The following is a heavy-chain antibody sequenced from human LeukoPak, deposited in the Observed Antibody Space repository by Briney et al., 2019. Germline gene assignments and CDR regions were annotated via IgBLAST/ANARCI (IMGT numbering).Heavy chain of an antibody. V-gene: IGHV4-31*03. CDR2: IYYSGST. Sequence: SQTLSLTCTVSGGSISSGGYYWSWIRQHPGKGLEWIGYIYYSGSTYYNPSLKSRVTISVDTSKNQFSLKLSSVTAADTAVYYCARDESLAAAGTLDPWGQGTLVTVSS. CDR3: ARDESLAAAGTLDP. D-gene: IGHD6-13*01. CDR1: GGSISSGGYY. J-gene: IGHJ5*02.